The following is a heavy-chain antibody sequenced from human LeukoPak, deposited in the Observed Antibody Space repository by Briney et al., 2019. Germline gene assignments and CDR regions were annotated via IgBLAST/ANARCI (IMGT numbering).Heavy chain of an antibody. CDR2: IIPIFGTA. CDR1: GYTFTSYG. CDR3: ARSPAFTPDWFDP. V-gene: IGHV1-69*13. J-gene: IGHJ5*02. Sequence: SVKVSCKASGYTFTSYGISWVRQAPGQGLEWMGGIIPIFGTANYAQKFQGRVTITADESTSIAYMELSSLRTEDTAVYYCARSPAFTPDWFDPWGQGTLVTVSS.